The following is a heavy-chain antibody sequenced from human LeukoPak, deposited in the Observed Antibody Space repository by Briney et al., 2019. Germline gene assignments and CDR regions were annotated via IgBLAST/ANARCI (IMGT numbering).Heavy chain of an antibody. V-gene: IGHV3-21*01. D-gene: IGHD2-2*02. CDR3: AIQGPYCSSTSCYIEDAFDI. J-gene: IGHJ3*02. CDR1: GFTFSSYS. Sequence: GGSLRLSCAASGFTFSSYSMNWVRQAPGKGLEWVSSISSSSSYIYYADSVKGRFTISRDNAKNSLYLQMNSLRAEDTPVYYCAIQGPYCSSTSCYIEDAFDIWGQGTMVTVSS. CDR2: ISSSSSYI.